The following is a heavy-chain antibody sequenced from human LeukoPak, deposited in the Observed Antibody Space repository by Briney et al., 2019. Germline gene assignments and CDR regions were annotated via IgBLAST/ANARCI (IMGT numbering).Heavy chain of an antibody. J-gene: IGHJ6*02. CDR1: GFTFSLYW. Sequence: GGSLRLSCAASGFTFSLYWMNWVRRAPGKGLEWVANIKQDGSEKNYVDSVKGRFTISRDNAKNSLYLQMNNLRVEDTAMYYCAKDPIVGARFHYYYGIDVWGQGTTVTVSS. V-gene: IGHV3-7*03. CDR3: AKDPIVGARFHYYYGIDV. CDR2: IKQDGSEK. D-gene: IGHD1-26*01.